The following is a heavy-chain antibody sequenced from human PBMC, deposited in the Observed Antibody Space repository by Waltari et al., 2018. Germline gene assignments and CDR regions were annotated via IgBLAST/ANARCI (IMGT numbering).Heavy chain of an antibody. CDR1: GGSFSGYY. CDR2: INHSGST. Sequence: QVQLQQWGAGLLKPSETLSLTCAVYGGSFSGYYWSWIRQPPGKGRECIGEINHSGSTNYNPSLKSRVTISVDTSKNQFSLKLSSVTAADTAVYYCARRGQYSSSSSLDYWGQGTLVTVSS. V-gene: IGHV4-34*01. D-gene: IGHD6-6*01. CDR3: ARRGQYSSSSSLDY. J-gene: IGHJ4*02.